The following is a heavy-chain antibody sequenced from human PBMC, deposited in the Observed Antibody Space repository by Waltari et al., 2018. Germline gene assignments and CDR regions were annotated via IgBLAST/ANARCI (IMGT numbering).Heavy chain of an antibody. Sequence: EVQLVESGGGLVQPGGSLRLSCAAAGFTFSSYWMSWVRQAPGKRLEWVANIKQDGSEKYYVDSVKGRFTISRDNAKNSLYLQMNSLRAEDTAVYYCARWGSGYYKGNYYYGMDVWGQGTTVTVSS. CDR2: IKQDGSEK. D-gene: IGHD3-3*01. V-gene: IGHV3-7*01. CDR1: GFTFSSYW. CDR3: ARWGSGYYKGNYYYGMDV. J-gene: IGHJ6*02.